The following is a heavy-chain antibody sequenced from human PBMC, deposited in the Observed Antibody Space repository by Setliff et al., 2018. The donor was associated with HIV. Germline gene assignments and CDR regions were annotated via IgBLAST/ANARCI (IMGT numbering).Heavy chain of an antibody. CDR2: ICAYNGNT. CDR3: ARDFVEGIAVTDWFDP. V-gene: IGHV1-18*01. J-gene: IGHJ5*02. D-gene: IGHD6-19*01. Sequence: GASVKVSCKASGYTFTSYGISWVRQAPGQGLEWMGWICAYNGNTNYAQKLQGRVTMTTDTSTSTAYMELRSLRSDDTAVYYCARDFVEGIAVTDWFDPWGQGTLVTVS. CDR1: GYTFTSYG.